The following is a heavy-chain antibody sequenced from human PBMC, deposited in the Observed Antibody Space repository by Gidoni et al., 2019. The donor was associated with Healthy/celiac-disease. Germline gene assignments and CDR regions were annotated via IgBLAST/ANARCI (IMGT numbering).Heavy chain of an antibody. V-gene: IGHV4-39*01. CDR2: IYYSGST. D-gene: IGHD6-19*01. J-gene: IGHJ4*02. Sequence: GKGLEWIGSIYYSGSTYYNPSLKSRVTISVDTSKNQFSLKLSSVTAADTAVYYCARQIPGGYSSGCIDYWGQGTLVTVSS. CDR3: ARQIPGGYSSGCIDY.